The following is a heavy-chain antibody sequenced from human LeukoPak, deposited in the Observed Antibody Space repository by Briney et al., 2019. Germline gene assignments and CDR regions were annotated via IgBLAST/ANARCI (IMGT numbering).Heavy chain of an antibody. Sequence: GGSLRLSCAASGFTFSSYSMNWVRRAPGKGLEWVSSISSSSSYIYYADSVKGRFTISRDNSKNTLYLQMNSLRAEDTAVYYCARDKRGDYWGQGTLVTVSS. CDR2: ISSSSSYI. CDR3: ARDKRGDY. CDR1: GFTFSSYS. V-gene: IGHV3-21*04. J-gene: IGHJ4*02.